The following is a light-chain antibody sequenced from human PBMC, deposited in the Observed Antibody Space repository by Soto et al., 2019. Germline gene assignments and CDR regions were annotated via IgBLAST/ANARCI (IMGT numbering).Light chain of an antibody. V-gene: IGLV1-40*01. Sequence: QSVLTQPPSVSGAPGQRVTISCTGSSSNTGAGYDVHWYQQLPGTAPKLLIYANSNRPSGVPDRFSGSKSGTSASLAITGLQAEDEADYYCQSYDSSLSGHVFGTGTQLTVL. CDR1: SSNTGAGYD. CDR2: ANS. CDR3: QSYDSSLSGHV. J-gene: IGLJ1*01.